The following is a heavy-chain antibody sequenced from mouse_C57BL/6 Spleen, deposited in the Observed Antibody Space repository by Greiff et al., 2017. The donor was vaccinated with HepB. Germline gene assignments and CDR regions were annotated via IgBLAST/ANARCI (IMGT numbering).Heavy chain of an antibody. J-gene: IGHJ1*03. CDR1: GFTFSDYG. CDR2: ISSGSSTI. Sequence: EVQLVESGGGLVKPGGSLKLSCAASGFTFSDYGMHWVRQAPEKGLEWVAYISSGSSTIYYADTVKGRFTISRDNAKNTLFLQMTILRSEDTAMYYCARYSNYDWYFDVWGTRTTVTVSS. CDR3: ARYSNYDWYFDV. V-gene: IGHV5-17*01. D-gene: IGHD2-5*01.